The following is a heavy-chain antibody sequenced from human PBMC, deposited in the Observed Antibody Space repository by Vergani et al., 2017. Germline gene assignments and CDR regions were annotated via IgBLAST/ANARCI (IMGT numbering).Heavy chain of an antibody. Sequence: QVQLQQWGAGLLKPSETLSLTCAVDGGSFSGYYWSWIRQPPGKGLEWIGEINHSGSTNYNPSLKSRVTIAVDTSKNHYSLKLSYVTAADTAGYYCARGRRRGIVVVPAAMPLDYWGQGTLVTVSS. CDR1: GGSFSGYY. D-gene: IGHD2-2*01. V-gene: IGHV4-34*01. CDR2: INHSGST. J-gene: IGHJ4*02. CDR3: ARGRRRGIVVVPAAMPLDY.